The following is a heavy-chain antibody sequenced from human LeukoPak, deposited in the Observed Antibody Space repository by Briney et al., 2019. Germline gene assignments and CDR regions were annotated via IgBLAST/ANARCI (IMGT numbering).Heavy chain of an antibody. CDR2: IYYIGST. D-gene: IGHD6-19*01. CDR3: ASDFGSGWYTSDY. V-gene: IGHV4-59*01. J-gene: IGHJ4*02. Sequence: SETLSLTCTVSGGSISNYYWSWIRQPPGKGLEWIGYIYYIGSTNYNPSLKSRVTISVDTSKNQFSLKLSSVTAADTAVYYCASDFGSGWYTSDYWGQGTLVTVSS. CDR1: GGSISNYY.